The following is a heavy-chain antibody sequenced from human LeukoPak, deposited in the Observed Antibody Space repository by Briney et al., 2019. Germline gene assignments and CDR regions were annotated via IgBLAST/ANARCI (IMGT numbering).Heavy chain of an antibody. Sequence: GGSLRLSCAASGFTFSDYYMSWIRQAPGKGLEWVSYISSSGSTIYYADSVKGRFTISRDNAKNSLYLQMNSLRAEDTAVYYCAREMGDSSSWWYYMDVWGKGTTVTVSS. CDR2: ISSSGSTI. CDR1: GFTFSDYY. CDR3: AREMGDSSSWWYYMDV. D-gene: IGHD6-13*01. V-gene: IGHV3-11*04. J-gene: IGHJ6*03.